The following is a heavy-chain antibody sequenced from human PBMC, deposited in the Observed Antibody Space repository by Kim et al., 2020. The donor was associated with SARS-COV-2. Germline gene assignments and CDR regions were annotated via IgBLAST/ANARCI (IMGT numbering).Heavy chain of an antibody. V-gene: IGHV3-30*07. D-gene: IGHD3-10*01. CDR3: ARGLLWFGELLFHGFDY. Sequence: VKGRFTISRDNSKNTLYLQMNSLRAEDTAVYYCARGLLWFGELLFHGFDYWGQGTLVTVSS. J-gene: IGHJ4*02.